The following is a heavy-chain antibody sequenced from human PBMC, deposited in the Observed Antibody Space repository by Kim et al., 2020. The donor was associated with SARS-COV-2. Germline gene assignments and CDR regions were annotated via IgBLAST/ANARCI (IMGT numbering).Heavy chain of an antibody. CDR1: GGSISSYY. CDR3: ARAPSGYYLSFDY. D-gene: IGHD3-22*01. V-gene: IGHV4-59*08. Sequence: SETLSLTCTVSGGSISSYYWSWIRQPPGKGLEWIGYIYYSGSTNYNPSLKSRVTISVDTSKNQFSLKLSSVTAADTAVYYCARAPSGYYLSFDYWGQGTL. J-gene: IGHJ4*02. CDR2: IYYSGST.